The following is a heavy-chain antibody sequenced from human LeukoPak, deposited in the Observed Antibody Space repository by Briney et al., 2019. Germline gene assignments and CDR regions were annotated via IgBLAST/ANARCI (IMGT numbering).Heavy chain of an antibody. CDR2: ISYSSSTI. CDR3: AREVYCSSTSCYTGYSQH. J-gene: IGHJ1*01. CDR1: GFTFSSYS. Sequence: GGSLRLSCAASGFTFSSYSMNWVRQAPGKGLEWVSYISYSSSTIYYADSVEGRFTISRDNAKNSLYLQMNSLRAEDTAVYYCAREVYCSSTSCYTGYSQHWGQGTLVTVSS. D-gene: IGHD2-2*02. V-gene: IGHV3-48*01.